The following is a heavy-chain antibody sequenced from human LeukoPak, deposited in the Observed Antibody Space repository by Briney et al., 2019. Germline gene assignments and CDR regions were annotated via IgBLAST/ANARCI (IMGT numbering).Heavy chain of an antibody. Sequence: GGSLRLSCAVSGFIFSRSWMSWVRQAPGKGLEWVANIKEDGTDKYYVDSVRGRFTISKDNAKNLLYLQMNNLRAEDTAVYYCAKYYYGPWGQGTLVTVSS. V-gene: IGHV3-7*03. CDR2: IKEDGTDK. CDR3: AKYYYGP. D-gene: IGHD3-10*01. CDR1: GFIFSRSW. J-gene: IGHJ5*02.